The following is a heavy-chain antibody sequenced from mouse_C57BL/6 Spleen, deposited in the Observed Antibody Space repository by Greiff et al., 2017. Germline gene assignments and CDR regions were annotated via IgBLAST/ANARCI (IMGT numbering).Heavy chain of an antibody. CDR1: GFAFSSYW. V-gene: IGHV1-80*01. J-gene: IGHJ2*01. CDR3: ARPHFDY. CDR2: ICPGDGDS. Sequence: QVQLKESGAELVKPGASVKISCKASGFAFSSYWMNWVKQRPGKGLEWIGQICPGDGDSNYNGKFKGKATLTADKSSSTAYMQLSSLTSADSAVYFCARPHFDYWGQGTTLTVSS.